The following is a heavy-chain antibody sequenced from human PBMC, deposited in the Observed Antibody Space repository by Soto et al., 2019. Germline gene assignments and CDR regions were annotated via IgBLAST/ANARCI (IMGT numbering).Heavy chain of an antibody. CDR2: IYYSGST. Sequence: SETLSLTCTVSGGSISSYYWSWIRQPPGKGLEWIGYIYYSGSTNYNPSLKSRVTISVDTSKNQFSLKLSSVTAADTAVYYCARDDRRPPTFDIWGQGTMVTVSS. J-gene: IGHJ3*02. V-gene: IGHV4-59*01. CDR1: GGSISSYY. CDR3: ARDDRRPPTFDI.